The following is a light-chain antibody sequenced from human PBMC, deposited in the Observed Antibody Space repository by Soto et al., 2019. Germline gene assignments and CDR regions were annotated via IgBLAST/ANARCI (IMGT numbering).Light chain of an antibody. J-gene: IGKJ4*01. CDR1: QSVSSD. CDR2: DTS. CDR3: QQYNKWPLT. V-gene: IGKV3-15*01. Sequence: EIVMTQSPATLSVSPGERATLSCRASQSVSSDLVWYQQKAGQAPRLLIYDTSTRATGIPARFSGSGSGTEFTLTISSLQSEDSAVYHCQQYNKWPLTFDGGTKVEIK.